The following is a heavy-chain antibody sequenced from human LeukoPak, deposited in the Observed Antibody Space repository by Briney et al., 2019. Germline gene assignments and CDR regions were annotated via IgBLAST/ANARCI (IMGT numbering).Heavy chain of an antibody. D-gene: IGHD3-10*01. CDR3: ARDLLLWSIYYFDY. J-gene: IGHJ4*02. Sequence: ASVKVSCKASGYTFTSYAMHWVRQAPGQRLEWMGWINAGNGNTKYSQKFQGRVTITRDTSASTAYMELSSLRSEDTAVYYCARDLLLWSIYYFDYWGQGTLVTVSS. CDR1: GYTFTSYA. V-gene: IGHV1-3*01. CDR2: INAGNGNT.